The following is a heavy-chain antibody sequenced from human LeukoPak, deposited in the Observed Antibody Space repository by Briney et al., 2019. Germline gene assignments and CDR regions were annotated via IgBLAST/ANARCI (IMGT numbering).Heavy chain of an antibody. Sequence: ASVKVSRKASGYTFTGYYMHWVRQAPGQGLEWMGWINPNSGGTNYAQKFQGRVTMTRDTSISTAYMELSRLRSDDTAVYYCAREGRYLGKRNFDYWGQGTLVTVSS. CDR3: AREGRYLGKRNFDY. CDR1: GYTFTGYY. J-gene: IGHJ4*02. V-gene: IGHV1-2*02. D-gene: IGHD7-27*01. CDR2: INPNSGGT.